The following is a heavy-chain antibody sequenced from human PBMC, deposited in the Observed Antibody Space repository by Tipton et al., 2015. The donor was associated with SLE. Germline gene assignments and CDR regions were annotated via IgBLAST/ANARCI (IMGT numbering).Heavy chain of an antibody. Sequence: LRLSCTVSGYSISRAYYWGWIRQSPGKGLEWIGSIFHDGSTFNNPSLRSRVTISIDTSNHRSSLRLSSVPAADTAVYYCARDGFCRNGVCYRNWFDPWGQGTPVTVSS. V-gene: IGHV4-38-2*02. CDR3: ARDGFCRNGVCYRNWFDP. CDR2: IFHDGST. J-gene: IGHJ5*02. CDR1: GYSISRAYY. D-gene: IGHD2-8*01.